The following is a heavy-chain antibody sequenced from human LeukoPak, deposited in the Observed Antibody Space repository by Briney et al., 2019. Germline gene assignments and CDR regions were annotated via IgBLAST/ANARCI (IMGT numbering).Heavy chain of an antibody. J-gene: IGHJ5*02. CDR1: GGSISSSSYY. CDR2: IYYSGST. Sequence: PSETLSLTCTVSGGSISSSSYYWGWIRQPPGKGLEWIGSIYYSGSTYYNPSLKSRVTISVDTSKNQFSLKLSSVTAADTAVYYCARQRPWGILAARNWFDPWGQGTLVTVSS. D-gene: IGHD3-16*01. CDR3: ARQRPWGILAARNWFDP. V-gene: IGHV4-39*01.